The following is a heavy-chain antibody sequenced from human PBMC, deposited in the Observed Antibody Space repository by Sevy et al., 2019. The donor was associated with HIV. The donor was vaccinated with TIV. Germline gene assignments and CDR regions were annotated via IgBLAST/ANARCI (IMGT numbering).Heavy chain of an antibody. J-gene: IGHJ4*02. D-gene: IGHD3-9*01. Sequence: GGYLRLSCAASGFTFSSYAMSWVRQAPGKGLEWVSAISGSGGSTYYADSVKGRFTISRDNSKNMLYLQMNSLRAEDMAVYYCAKVHDDILTGYPAFDSWGQGTLVTVSS. CDR2: ISGSGGST. V-gene: IGHV3-23*01. CDR3: AKVHDDILTGYPAFDS. CDR1: GFTFSSYA.